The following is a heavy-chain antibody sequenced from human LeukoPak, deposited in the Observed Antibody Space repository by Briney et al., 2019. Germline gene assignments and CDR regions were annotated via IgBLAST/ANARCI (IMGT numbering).Heavy chain of an antibody. CDR2: IGAAGAT. V-gene: IGHV3-13*01. Sequence: GGSLRLSRAASGFTLSSYDMHWVRQATGKGLEWVSAIGAAGATYYPGSVKGRFTISRENAKNSFFLQMNSLRAGDTAVYYCARGRRSSGSHFDYWGQGTLVTVSS. J-gene: IGHJ4*02. CDR1: GFTLSSYD. D-gene: IGHD3-22*01. CDR3: ARGRRSSGSHFDY.